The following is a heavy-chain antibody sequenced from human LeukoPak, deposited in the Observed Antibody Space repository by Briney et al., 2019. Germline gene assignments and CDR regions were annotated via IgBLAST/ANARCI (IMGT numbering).Heavy chain of an antibody. V-gene: IGHV4-31*03. CDR3: ARAGGGAYCGGDCYFDY. CDR1: GGSISSGGYY. D-gene: IGHD2-21*02. Sequence: SETLSLTCTVSGGSISSGGYYWSWIRQHPGKGLEWIGYIHYGGSTYYNLSLKSRVTISIDTSKNQFSLQLSSVTAADTAVYYCARAGGGAYCGGDCYFDYWGQGTLVTVSS. CDR2: IHYGGST. J-gene: IGHJ4*02.